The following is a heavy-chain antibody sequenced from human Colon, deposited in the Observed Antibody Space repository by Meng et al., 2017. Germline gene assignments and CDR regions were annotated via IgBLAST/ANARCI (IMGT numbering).Heavy chain of an antibody. CDR3: ATDFSPRGDY. D-gene: IGHD3-3*01. CDR2: INTANGNA. J-gene: IGHJ4*02. V-gene: IGHV1-3*04. Sequence: QVPLVQAGAEVKKPGASVKVSCKASGYSFTTYSMHWVRQAPGQGLEWMAWINTANGNAVYSETFQGRLTITRDASASTVNMELSSLGSEDTAVYYCATDFSPRGDYWGQGTLVTVS. CDR1: GYSFTTYS.